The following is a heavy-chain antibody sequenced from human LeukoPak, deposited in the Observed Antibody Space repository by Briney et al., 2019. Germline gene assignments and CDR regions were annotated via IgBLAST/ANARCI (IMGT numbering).Heavy chain of an antibody. CDR2: IYYSGST. D-gene: IGHD1-1*01. Sequence: PSQTLSLTCTVSGGSISSGGYYWSWIRQHPGKGLEWIGYIYYSGSTYYNPSLKSRVTISVDTFRNQFSLKLYSVTAADTAVYYCVRDRELAYWGQGILVTVSS. J-gene: IGHJ4*02. CDR3: VRDRELAY. CDR1: GGSISSGGYY. V-gene: IGHV4-31*03.